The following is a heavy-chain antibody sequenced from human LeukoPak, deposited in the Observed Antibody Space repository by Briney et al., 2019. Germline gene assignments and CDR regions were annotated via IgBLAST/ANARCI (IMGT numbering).Heavy chain of an antibody. V-gene: IGHV1-46*01. CDR3: ASLPDDGYNFDY. CDR2: INPSGGST. D-gene: IGHD5-24*01. CDR1: GGTFSSYA. Sequence: GASVKVSCKASGGTFSSYAISWVRQAPGQGLEWMGIINPSGGSTSYAQKFQGRVTMTRDTSTSTVYMELSSLRSEDTAVYYCASLPDDGYNFDYWGQGTLVTVSS. J-gene: IGHJ4*02.